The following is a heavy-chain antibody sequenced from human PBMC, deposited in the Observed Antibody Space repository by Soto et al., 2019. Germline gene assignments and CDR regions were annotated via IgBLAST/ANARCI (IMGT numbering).Heavy chain of an antibody. CDR2: INYRGTT. Sequence: PSETLSLTCTVSGGSINSGDSYWDWIRQHPEKGLEWLGYINYRGTTFYNPSLKSRIIISVDTSKNQFSLELSSVTAADTDVYYRARDARGVPPYWGQGTPVNVSS. D-gene: IGHD2-2*01. CDR3: ARDARGVPPY. CDR1: GGSINSGDSY. J-gene: IGHJ4*02. V-gene: IGHV4-31*03.